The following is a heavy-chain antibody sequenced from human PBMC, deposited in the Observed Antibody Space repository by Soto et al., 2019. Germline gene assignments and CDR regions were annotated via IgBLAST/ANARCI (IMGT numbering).Heavy chain of an antibody. J-gene: IGHJ4*02. CDR1: GDSITRPYYY. CDR3: ALSRIAARRGRNYFDY. Sequence: XETLSLTCDVSGDSITRPYYYWGWIRQPPGKGLEWIASMYYSGSIYSNPSLKSRLTISVDTSKNRFSLRLTSVTAADTAVYYCALSRIAARRGRNYFDYWGQGTLVTVSS. CDR2: MYYSGSI. D-gene: IGHD6-6*01. V-gene: IGHV4-39*01.